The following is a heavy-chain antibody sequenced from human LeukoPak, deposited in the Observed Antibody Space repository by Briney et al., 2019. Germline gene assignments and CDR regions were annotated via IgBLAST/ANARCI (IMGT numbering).Heavy chain of an antibody. CDR2: INHSGST. Sequence: PSETLSLTCAVYGGAFSGYYWSWIRQPPGKGLEWIGEINHSGSTNYNPSLKSRVTISVDTSKNQFSLKLSSVTAADTAVYYCARSSLTGWFDPWGQGTLVTVSS. CDR3: ARSSLTGWFDP. J-gene: IGHJ5*02. D-gene: IGHD2-8*02. V-gene: IGHV4-34*01. CDR1: GGAFSGYY.